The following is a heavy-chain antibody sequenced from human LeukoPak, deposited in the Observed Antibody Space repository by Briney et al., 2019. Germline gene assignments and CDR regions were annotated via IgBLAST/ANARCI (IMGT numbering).Heavy chain of an antibody. D-gene: IGHD6-6*01. Sequence: ASVKVSCKASGYIFTGYYMHWVRQAPGQGLEWMGWINPNSGGTNYAQKFQGRVTMTRDTSISTAYMELSRLRSDDTAVYYCAGQFTSSSGAPDYWGQGTLVTVSS. J-gene: IGHJ4*02. CDR1: GYIFTGYY. CDR3: AGQFTSSSGAPDY. CDR2: INPNSGGT. V-gene: IGHV1-2*02.